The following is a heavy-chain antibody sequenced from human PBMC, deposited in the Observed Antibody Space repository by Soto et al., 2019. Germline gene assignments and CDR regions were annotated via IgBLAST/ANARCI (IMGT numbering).Heavy chain of an antibody. J-gene: IGHJ4*02. CDR3: VRDFDF. CDR1: GFIFTAYE. Sequence: LRLSCAASGFIFTAYEMNWVRQAPGKGLEWVSYIGRSGSPIYYADSVKGRFTISRDNAKNSLSLQMNSLRAEDTAVYYCVRDFDFWGQGTLVTVSS. D-gene: IGHD4-17*01. V-gene: IGHV3-48*03. CDR2: IGRSGSPI.